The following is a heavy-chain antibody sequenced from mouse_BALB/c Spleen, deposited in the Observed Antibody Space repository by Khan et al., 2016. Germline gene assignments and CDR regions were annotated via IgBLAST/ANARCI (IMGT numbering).Heavy chain of an antibody. Sequence: EVKLEVSGGGLVQPGGSMKLSCAASGFTFSDAWMDWVRQSPGKGLEWVAEIRSKANNRATSYAESVKGRFTISGDDSKSSIYLQMNSLRAEDTDIYYCTKRDYDWYFDVWGSGTTVTVAS. D-gene: IGHD1-1*01. V-gene: IGHV6-6*01. CDR2: IRSKANNRAT. J-gene: IGHJ1*01. CDR3: TKRDYDWYFDV. CDR1: GFTFSDAW.